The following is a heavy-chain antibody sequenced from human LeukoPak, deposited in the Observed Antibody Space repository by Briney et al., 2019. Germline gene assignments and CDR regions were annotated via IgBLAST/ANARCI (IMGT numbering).Heavy chain of an antibody. CDR2: IKSKSDGGTT. CDR3: ATEYCTSTSCYNYFQD. Sequence: PGGSLRLSCAASGFTFSSAWMNWVRQAPGKGLEWVGHIKSKSDGGTTDYAAPVKGRFTISRDDSKNTLYLQMNSLKTEDTAVYHCATEYCTSTSCYNYFQDWGQGTLVTVAS. D-gene: IGHD2-2*02. CDR1: GFTFSSAW. V-gene: IGHV3-15*01. J-gene: IGHJ1*01.